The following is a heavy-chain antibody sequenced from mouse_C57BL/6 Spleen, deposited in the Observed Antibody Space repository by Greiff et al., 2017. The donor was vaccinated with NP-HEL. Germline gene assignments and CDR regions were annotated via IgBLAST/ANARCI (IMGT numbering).Heavy chain of an antibody. V-gene: IGHV1-55*01. CDR3: ARGDYYGNLYYFDY. J-gene: IGHJ2*01. Sequence: VQLQQSGAELVKPGASVKMSCKASGYTFTSYWITWVKQRPGQGLEWIGDIYPGSGSTNYNEKFKSKATLTVDTSSSTAYMQLSSLTSEDSAVYYCARGDYYGNLYYFDYWGQGTTLTVSS. D-gene: IGHD2-1*01. CDR2: IYPGSGST. CDR1: GYTFTSYW.